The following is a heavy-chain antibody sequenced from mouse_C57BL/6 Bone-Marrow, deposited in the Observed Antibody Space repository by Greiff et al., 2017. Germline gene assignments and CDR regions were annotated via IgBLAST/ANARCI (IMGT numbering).Heavy chain of an antibody. Sequence: EVKLMESGGELVKPGGSLKISCAASGFTFSSYGMSWVRQSPDKGLEWVATISTGGGYTYYHDRVKGRFTISIDNDYNTLYLQMSSLKSEDTAVYYCARGGTRGDYDMDYWGQGTSVTVSS. CDR1: GFTFSSYG. CDR2: ISTGGGYT. CDR3: ARGGTRGDYDMDY. J-gene: IGHJ4*01. D-gene: IGHD4-1*01. V-gene: IGHV5-6*01.